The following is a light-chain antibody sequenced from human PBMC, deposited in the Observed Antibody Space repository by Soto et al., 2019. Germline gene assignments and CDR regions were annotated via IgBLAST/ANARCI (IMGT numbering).Light chain of an antibody. CDR3: QQYNDWPPGT. V-gene: IGKV3-15*01. Sequence: ETVMTQSPATLSVSPGERATLSCRASQSVGGNLAWYQQQPGQPPRLLIYDASTRATGIPARFSGSGSGTEFTLTISSLQSEDFAVYYCQQYNDWPPGTFGQGTKLEIK. J-gene: IGKJ1*01. CDR2: DAS. CDR1: QSVGGN.